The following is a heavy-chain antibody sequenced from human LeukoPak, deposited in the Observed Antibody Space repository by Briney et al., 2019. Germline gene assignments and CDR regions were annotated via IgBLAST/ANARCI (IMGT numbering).Heavy chain of an antibody. Sequence: ASVKVSCEASGYTFTGYYMHWVRQAPGQGLEWMGWINPNSGGTNYAQKFQGRVTMTRDTSISTAYMELSRLRSDDTAVYYCARGSYNYWTLYYFDYWGQGTLVTVSS. V-gene: IGHV1-2*02. CDR3: ARGSYNYWTLYYFDY. CDR2: INPNSGGT. J-gene: IGHJ4*02. CDR1: GYTFTGYY. D-gene: IGHD5-18*01.